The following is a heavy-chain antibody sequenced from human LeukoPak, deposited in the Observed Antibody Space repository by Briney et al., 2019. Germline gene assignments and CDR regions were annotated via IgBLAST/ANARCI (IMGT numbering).Heavy chain of an antibody. J-gene: IGHJ4*02. CDR1: GFTLSTYD. CDR2: IYRAGDT. CDR3: AKDNRRHYTSGPNPDSLH. Sequence: GGSLRLSCAASGFTLSTYDMHWVRQPTGEGLEWVSMIYRAGDTYYPGSVKGRFTISRDNAKNSLYLQMNSLRVEDTAFYYCAKDNRRHYTSGPNPDSLHWGQGALVTVSS. D-gene: IGHD6-19*01. V-gene: IGHV3-13*01.